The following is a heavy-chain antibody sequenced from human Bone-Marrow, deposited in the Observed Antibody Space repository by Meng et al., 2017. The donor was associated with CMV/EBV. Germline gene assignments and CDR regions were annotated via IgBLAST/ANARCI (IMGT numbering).Heavy chain of an antibody. D-gene: IGHD6-19*01. J-gene: IGHJ4*02. CDR1: GGSFSNHA. Sequence: ASVKVSCKASGGSFSNHAISWVRQAPGHGLEWMGWINPNSGGTNYAQKFQGRVTMTRDTSVSTAYMEMTRLTSADTAVFYCARVREDSSGWYPLDYWGQGTLVTVSS. V-gene: IGHV1-2*02. CDR2: INPNSGGT. CDR3: ARVREDSSGWYPLDY.